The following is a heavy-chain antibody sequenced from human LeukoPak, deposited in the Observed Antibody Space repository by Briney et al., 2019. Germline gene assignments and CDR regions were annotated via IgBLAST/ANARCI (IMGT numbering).Heavy chain of an antibody. CDR3: VKATVTSSYFDYFDS. Sequence: PGGSLRLSCSASGFSFGICSMHWVRQAPGKGLEYVSAISNNGDHTNYADSVKGRFTISRDNSKNTLYLQMSSLRAEDTAVYYCVKATVTSSYFDYFDSWGQGTRVTVSS. D-gene: IGHD4-17*01. CDR2: ISNNGDHT. J-gene: IGHJ4*02. CDR1: GFSFGICS. V-gene: IGHV3-64D*09.